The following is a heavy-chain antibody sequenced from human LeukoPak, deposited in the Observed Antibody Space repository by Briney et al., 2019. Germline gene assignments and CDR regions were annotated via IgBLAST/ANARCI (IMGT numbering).Heavy chain of an antibody. CDR2: ISTSSRTI. Sequence: GGSLRLSCAGSGFTFSSYDMNWVRQAPGKGLEWLSYISTSSRTIYYADSVKGRFTISRDNAKNSLYLQMNTLRAEDTAVYYCARGLGFWGQGTLVTVSS. CDR3: ARGLGF. V-gene: IGHV3-48*01. J-gene: IGHJ4*02. D-gene: IGHD6-25*01. CDR1: GFTFSSYD.